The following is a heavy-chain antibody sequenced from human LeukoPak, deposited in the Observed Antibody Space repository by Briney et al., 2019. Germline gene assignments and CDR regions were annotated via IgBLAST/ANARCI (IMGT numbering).Heavy chain of an antibody. CDR3: TRGAGTSWFDY. V-gene: IGHV1-2*02. Sequence: ASVKVSCKPSGYTFTVNYPHWVRQAPGQGLEWVGWMNPNSGVTGYAQNFQGRVTMTRDTSISTAYMELSSLTSDDTAVYYSTRGAGTSWFDYWGQGSLVTVSS. CDR2: MNPNSGVT. J-gene: IGHJ4*02. D-gene: IGHD2-2*01. CDR1: GYTFTVNY.